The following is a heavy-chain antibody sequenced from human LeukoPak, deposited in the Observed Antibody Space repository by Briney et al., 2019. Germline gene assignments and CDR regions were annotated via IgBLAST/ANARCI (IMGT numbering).Heavy chain of an antibody. CDR2: IYTSGST. CDR3: ARGATVTLFDY. CDR1: GGSISSSSYY. V-gene: IGHV4-61*02. J-gene: IGHJ4*02. D-gene: IGHD4-17*01. Sequence: SETLSLTXTVSGGSISSSSYYWRWIRQPAGKGLEWIGRIYTSGSTNYNPSLKSRVTISVDTSKNQFSLKLSSVTAADTAVYYCARGATVTLFDYWGQGTLVTVSS.